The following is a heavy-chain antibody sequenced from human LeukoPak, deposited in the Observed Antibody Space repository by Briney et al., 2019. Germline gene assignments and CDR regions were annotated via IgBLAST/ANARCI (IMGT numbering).Heavy chain of an antibody. Sequence: PSETLSLTCSVSGGSISSYYWGWLRQPAGKGLEWIGRIYTSGSTNHNPSLKSRVTMSVDTSKNQFSLEVTALTAADTAVYYCASEIVGVNSWGQGSLVTVSS. J-gene: IGHJ4*02. CDR2: IYTSGST. V-gene: IGHV4-4*07. CDR3: ASEIVGVNS. D-gene: IGHD1-26*01. CDR1: GGSISSYY.